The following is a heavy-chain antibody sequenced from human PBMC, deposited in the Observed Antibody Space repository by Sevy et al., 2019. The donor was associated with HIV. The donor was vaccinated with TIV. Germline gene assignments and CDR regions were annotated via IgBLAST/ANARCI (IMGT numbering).Heavy chain of an antibody. CDR3: ARSYPLTDYGSGSYYLDY. Sequence: GGSLRLSCAASGFTLSSYVMSWVRQAPGKGLEWVSAISGSGGSTYYADSVKGRFTISRDNSKNTLYLQMNSLRAEDTAVYYCARSYPLTDYGSGSYYLDYWGQGTLVTVSS. CDR2: ISGSGGST. CDR1: GFTLSSYV. J-gene: IGHJ4*02. D-gene: IGHD3-10*01. V-gene: IGHV3-23*01.